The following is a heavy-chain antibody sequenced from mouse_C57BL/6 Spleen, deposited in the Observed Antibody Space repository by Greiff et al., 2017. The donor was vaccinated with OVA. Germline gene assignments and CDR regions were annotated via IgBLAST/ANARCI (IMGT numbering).Heavy chain of an antibody. D-gene: IGHD2-4*01. J-gene: IGHJ4*01. CDR3: ARNYDYDDAMDY. Sequence: DVQLQESGPGLVKPSQSLSLTCSVTGYSITSGYYWNWIRQFPGNKLEWMGYISYDGSNNYNPSLKNRISITRDTSKNQFFLKLNSVTTEDTATYYCARNYDYDDAMDYWGQGTSVTVSS. V-gene: IGHV3-6*01. CDR2: ISYDGSN. CDR1: GYSITSGYY.